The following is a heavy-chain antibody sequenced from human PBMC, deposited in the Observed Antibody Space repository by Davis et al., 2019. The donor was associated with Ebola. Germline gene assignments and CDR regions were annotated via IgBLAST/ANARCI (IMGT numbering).Heavy chain of an antibody. CDR3: ARTITMIVVVTSGAFDI. CDR2: ISWNSGSI. CDR1: GFTFDDYA. J-gene: IGHJ3*02. D-gene: IGHD3-22*01. Sequence: SLKISCAASGFTFDDYAMHWVRQAPGKGLEWVSGISWNSGSIGYADSVKGRFTISRDNAKNSLYLQMNSLRAEDTALYYCARTITMIVVVTSGAFDIWGQGTMVTVSS. V-gene: IGHV3-9*01.